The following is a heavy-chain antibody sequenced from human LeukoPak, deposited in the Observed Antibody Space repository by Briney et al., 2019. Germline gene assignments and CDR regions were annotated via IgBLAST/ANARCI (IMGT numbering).Heavy chain of an antibody. V-gene: IGHV3-33*01. D-gene: IGHD2-15*01. Sequence: PGGSLRLSCAASGFTFSSYGMHWVRQAPGKGLEWVAVIWYDGSNKYYADSVRGRFTISRDNSKNTLYLQMNSLRAEDTAVYYCARAKADYSGGSCYGNYFDYWGQGTLVTVSS. CDR2: IWYDGSNK. J-gene: IGHJ4*02. CDR1: GFTFSSYG. CDR3: ARAKADYSGGSCYGNYFDY.